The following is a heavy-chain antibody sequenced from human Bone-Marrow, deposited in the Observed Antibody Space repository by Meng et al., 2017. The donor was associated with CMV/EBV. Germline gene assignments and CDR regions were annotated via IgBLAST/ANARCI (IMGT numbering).Heavy chain of an antibody. Sequence: ASVKVSCKASGYTFTDFYMHWVRQAPGQGLQWMGWINPNSGDTNYAQKFQGRVTMTRDKSTSTAYMDMSGLRSDDTAVYYCARGLELGVIVPAQVDFWGQGTLVTVSS. D-gene: IGHD2-2*01. CDR2: INPNSGDT. CDR1: GYTFTDFY. V-gene: IGHV1-2*02. J-gene: IGHJ4*02. CDR3: ARGLELGVIVPAQVDF.